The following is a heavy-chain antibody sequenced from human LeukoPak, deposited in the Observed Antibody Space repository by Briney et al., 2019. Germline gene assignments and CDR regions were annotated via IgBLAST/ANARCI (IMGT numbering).Heavy chain of an antibody. J-gene: IGHJ4*02. Sequence: ASVKVSCKASGYTFTSYYMHWVRQAPGQGLEWMGWIYPNSGATNYAQKFQGRVTMTRDTSISTAYMELSRLRSDDTAVYHCARAYGGNSVDYWGQGTLVTVSS. CDR1: GYTFTSYY. D-gene: IGHD4-23*01. CDR2: IYPNSGAT. V-gene: IGHV1-2*02. CDR3: ARAYGGNSVDY.